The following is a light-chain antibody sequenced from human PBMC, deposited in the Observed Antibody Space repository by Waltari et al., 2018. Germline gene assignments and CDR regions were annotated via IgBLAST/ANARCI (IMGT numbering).Light chain of an antibody. V-gene: IGKV1-33*01. CDR3: QHYDGVPPWT. CDR1: QNIASL. CDR2: AAS. J-gene: IGKJ1*01. Sequence: DIQTTQSPSSLSASIGDRVTITCRTSQNIASLLNWYQQMPGKAPKPLIYAASTLETGVPSRFSGSGSGTDFVFTISRLQPEDIATYYCQHYDGVPPWTFGQGTRVDFK.